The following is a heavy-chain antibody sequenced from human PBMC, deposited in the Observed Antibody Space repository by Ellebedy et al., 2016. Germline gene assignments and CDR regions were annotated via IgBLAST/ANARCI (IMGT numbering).Heavy chain of an antibody. CDR3: AKGLKVLWFGELYY. CDR1: GFTFSDYY. CDR2: ISSSSSYT. J-gene: IGHJ4*02. D-gene: IGHD3-10*01. V-gene: IGHV3-11*05. Sequence: GGSLRLSCAASGFTFSDYYMSWIRQAPGKGLEWVSYISSSSSYTNYADSVKGRFTISRDNSKNTLYLQMNSLRAEDTAVYYCAKGLKVLWFGELYYWGQGTLVTVSS.